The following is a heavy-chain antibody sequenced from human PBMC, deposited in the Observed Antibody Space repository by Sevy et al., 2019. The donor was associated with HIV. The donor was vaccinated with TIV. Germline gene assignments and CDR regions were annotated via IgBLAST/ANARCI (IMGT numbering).Heavy chain of an antibody. Sequence: HGGSLRLSCAASGFAFSDHGMHWVRQPPGKGLEWVAVIGYDGKNQHFADSVKGRFTISRDNSKNTVYLQLRSLRAEDTAIYYCARDPRVFGDYLLTHFDYWGQGVLVTVSS. D-gene: IGHD4-17*01. J-gene: IGHJ4*02. V-gene: IGHV3-33*01. CDR3: ARDPRVFGDYLLTHFDY. CDR2: IGYDGKNQ. CDR1: GFAFSDHG.